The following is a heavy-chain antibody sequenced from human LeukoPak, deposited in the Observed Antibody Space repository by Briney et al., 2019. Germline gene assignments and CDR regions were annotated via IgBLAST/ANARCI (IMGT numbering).Heavy chain of an antibody. CDR2: ISSSSSTI. D-gene: IGHD3-9*01. CDR1: GFTFSRYI. V-gene: IGHV3-48*02. CDR3: ARTAYYDISTGYPYYFDY. Sequence: GGSLRLSCAASGFTFSRYIMNWVRQAPGKGLEWVSFISSSSSTIDYADSVKGRLTTSRDNAKNSLYLQMNSLGDEDTAVYYCARTAYYDISTGYPYYFDYWGQGTLVTVSS. J-gene: IGHJ4*02.